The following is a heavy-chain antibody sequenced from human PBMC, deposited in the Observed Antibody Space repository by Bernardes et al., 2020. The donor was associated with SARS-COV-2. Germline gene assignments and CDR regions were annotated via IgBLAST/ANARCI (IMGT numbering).Heavy chain of an antibody. J-gene: IGHJ4*02. CDR1: GFSISSRSFY. CDR3: ARSITMIVVVITPYFEY. Sequence: SETLSLTCTVSGFSISSRSFYWVCIRQPPGQVLVSIVSIYYSGSPYYNPSLNRLVTISVDTSKNQFYLKLSSVTAADTAVYYGARSITMIVVVITPYFEYWGKGTLVTVSS. CDR2: IYYSGSP. V-gene: IGHV4-39*01. D-gene: IGHD3-22*01.